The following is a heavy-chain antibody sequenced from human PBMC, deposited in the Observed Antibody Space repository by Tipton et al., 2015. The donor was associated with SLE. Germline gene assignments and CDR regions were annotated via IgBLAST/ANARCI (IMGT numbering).Heavy chain of an antibody. CDR3: AKDGPRKGNCGGDCQFMDV. J-gene: IGHJ6*02. Sequence: SGFTFSSYGMHWVRQAPGKGLEWVAVIWYDGSNKYYADSVKGRFTISRDNSKNTLYLQMNSLRAEDTAVYYCAKDGPRKGNCGGDCQFMDVWGQGTTVTVSS. CDR1: GFTFSSYG. CDR2: IWYDGSNK. D-gene: IGHD2-21*01. V-gene: IGHV3-33*06.